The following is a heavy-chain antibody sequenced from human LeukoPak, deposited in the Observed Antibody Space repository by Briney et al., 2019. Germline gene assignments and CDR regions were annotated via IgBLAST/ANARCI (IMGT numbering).Heavy chain of an antibody. CDR1: GFTFNAFA. V-gene: IGHV3-9*03. CDR3: AKDIGPQVGIDWYFDL. Sequence: GRSLRLSCAASGFTFNAFAMHWVRQLPGKGLEWVSGINGNSAAMGYAASVKGRFTISRDNAKNSLYLQMNSLRPEDMGLYYCAKDIGPQVGIDWYFDLWGRGTLVTVSS. J-gene: IGHJ2*01. D-gene: IGHD2-21*01. CDR2: INGNSAAM.